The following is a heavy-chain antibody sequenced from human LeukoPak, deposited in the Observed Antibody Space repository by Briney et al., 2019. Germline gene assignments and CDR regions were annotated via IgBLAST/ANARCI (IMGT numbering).Heavy chain of an antibody. CDR3: ARGYGDYATDGWFDP. J-gene: IGHJ5*02. D-gene: IGHD4-17*01. Sequence: GASVKVSCKASGYTFTGYYMHWVRQAPGQGLEWMGWINPNSGGTNYAQKFQGRVTTTRDTSISTAYMELSRLRSDDTAVYYCARGYGDYATDGWFDPWGQGTLVTVSS. CDR2: INPNSGGT. V-gene: IGHV1-2*02. CDR1: GYTFTGYY.